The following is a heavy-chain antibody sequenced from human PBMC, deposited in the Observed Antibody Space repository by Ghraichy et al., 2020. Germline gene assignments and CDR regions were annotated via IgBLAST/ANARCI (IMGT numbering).Heavy chain of an antibody. CDR1: GGSISSYY. CDR3: AREVRGGGSLEDY. V-gene: IGHV4-59*01. D-gene: IGHD2-15*01. Sequence: SETLSLTCTVSGGSISSYYWNWIRQPPGKGLEWIGYIYYSGSTNYNPSLKSRVTISVDMSKNQFFLKLSSVTAADTAVYYCAREVRGGGSLEDYWGQGTLVTVSS. CDR2: IYYSGST. J-gene: IGHJ4*02.